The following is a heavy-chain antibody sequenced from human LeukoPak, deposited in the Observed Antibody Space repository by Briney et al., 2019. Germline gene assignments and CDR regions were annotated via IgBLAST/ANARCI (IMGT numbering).Heavy chain of an antibody. D-gene: IGHD5-12*01. CDR2: INPDSGGT. V-gene: IGHV1-2*02. J-gene: IGHJ4*02. CDR1: RYTFTGYY. CDR3: AGGSGYYFFDY. Sequence: ASVKVSCKASRYTFTGYYMHWVRQAPGHGLEWMGWINPDSGGTNYAQKFQGRVTMTRDTSISTIYMNLRRLTSVDTAVYYCAGGSGYYFFDYWGQGALVTVSS.